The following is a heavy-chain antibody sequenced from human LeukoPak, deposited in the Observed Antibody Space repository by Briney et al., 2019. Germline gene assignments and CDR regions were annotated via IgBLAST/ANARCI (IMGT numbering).Heavy chain of an antibody. CDR1: EFTFSSYA. CDR2: ISGSGAYT. Sequence: QPGGSLRLSCAAFEFTFSSYAMSWVRQAPGKGLEWVSSISGSGAYTYDADSVKGRFTISRDNSKNTLYLQMNSLRAEDTAIYYCAKGRYRDGYKYYFDYWGQGTLVTVSS. J-gene: IGHJ4*02. CDR3: AKGRYRDGYKYYFDY. D-gene: IGHD5-24*01. V-gene: IGHV3-23*01.